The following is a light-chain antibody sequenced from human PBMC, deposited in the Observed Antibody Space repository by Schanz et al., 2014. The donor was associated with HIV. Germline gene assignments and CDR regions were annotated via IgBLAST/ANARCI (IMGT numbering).Light chain of an antibody. CDR1: QSVSSN. CDR3: QQCSSWPGT. V-gene: IGKV3-15*01. Sequence: EIVMTQSPATLSVSPGERATLSCRASQSVSSNLAWYQQKPGQAPRLLIYGASTRATGIPDRFSGSGSGTDFTLTISSLEPEDFAVYYCQQCSSWPGTFGQGTKVEIK. CDR2: GAS. J-gene: IGKJ1*01.